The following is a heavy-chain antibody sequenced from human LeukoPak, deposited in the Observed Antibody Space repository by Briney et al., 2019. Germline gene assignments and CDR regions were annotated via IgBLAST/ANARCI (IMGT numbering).Heavy chain of an antibody. V-gene: IGHV1-69*05. CDR2: IIPIFGTA. J-gene: IGHJ5*02. D-gene: IGHD3-3*01. CDR1: GYTLTSYG. CDR3: ARSPGYYDFWSGYYRGAARFDP. Sequence: GASVKVSCKASGYTLTSYGISGVRQAPGQGLEWMGGIIPIFGTANYAQKFQGRVTITTDESTSTAYMELSSLRSEDTAVYYCARSPGYYDFWSGYYRGAARFDPWGQGTLVTVSS.